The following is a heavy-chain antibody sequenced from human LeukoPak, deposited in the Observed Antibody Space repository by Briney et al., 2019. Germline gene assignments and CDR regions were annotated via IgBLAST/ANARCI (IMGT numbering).Heavy chain of an antibody. D-gene: IGHD3-22*01. CDR3: ARRQDSSGYYYEEYYFDY. CDR1: GGSISSYY. CDR2: IYYSGST. J-gene: IGHJ4*02. Sequence: SETLSLTCTVSGGSISSYYWSWIRQPPGKGLEWIGYIYYSGSTNYSPSLKSRVAISVDTSKNQFSLKLSSVTAADTAVYYCARRQDSSGYYYEEYYFDYWGQGTLVTVSS. V-gene: IGHV4-59*08.